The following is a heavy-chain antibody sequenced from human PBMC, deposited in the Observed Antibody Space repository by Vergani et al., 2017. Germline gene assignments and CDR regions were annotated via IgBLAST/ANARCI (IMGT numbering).Heavy chain of an antibody. CDR2: IKSDGSIT. CDR1: GFSFSGYW. D-gene: IGHD5-12*01. Sequence: EVQLVESGGGLIHPGGSLRLSCEGSGFSFSGYWMHWVRQSPEKGLVWVSRIKSDGSITNYADSVKGRFTISRDNAKNTLYLEMNRLRGDDTAIYYCVRARCSGPCFMSNWFDSWGEGGLVGVCS. J-gene: IGHJ5*01. CDR3: VRARCSGPCFMSNWFDS. V-gene: IGHV3-74*01.